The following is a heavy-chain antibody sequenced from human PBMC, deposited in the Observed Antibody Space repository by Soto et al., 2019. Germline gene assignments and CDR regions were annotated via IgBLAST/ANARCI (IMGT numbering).Heavy chain of an antibody. D-gene: IGHD3-22*01. CDR2: INPNSGGT. V-gene: IGHV1-2*02. CDR1: GYTFTGYY. Sequence: ASVKVSCKASGYTFTGYYMHWVRPAPGQGLEWMGWINPNSGGTNYAQKFQGRVTMTRDTSISTAYMELSRLRSDDTAVYYCARLGDSSGYYYQNYYYYYGMDVWGQGTTVTVSS. CDR3: ARLGDSSGYYYQNYYYYYGMDV. J-gene: IGHJ6*02.